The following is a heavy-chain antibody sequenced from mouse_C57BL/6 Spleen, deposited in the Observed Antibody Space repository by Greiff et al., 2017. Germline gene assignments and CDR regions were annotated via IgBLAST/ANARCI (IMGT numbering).Heavy chain of an antibody. CDR2: IDPNSGGT. J-gene: IGHJ2*01. V-gene: IGHV1-72*01. Sequence: QVQLQQPGAQLVKPGASVKLSCKASGYTFTSYWMHWVKQRPGRGLEWIGMIDPNSGGTKYNEKFKSKATLTVDKPSSTAYMQLSSLTSEDSAVYYCARSGGWLLPFDYWGQGTTLTVSS. CDR3: ARSGGWLLPFDY. D-gene: IGHD2-3*01. CDR1: GYTFTSYW.